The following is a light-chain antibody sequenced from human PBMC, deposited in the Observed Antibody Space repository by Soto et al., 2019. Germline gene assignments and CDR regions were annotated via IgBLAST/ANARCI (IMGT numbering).Light chain of an antibody. CDR3: GTWDSSLSAAV. J-gene: IGLJ3*02. CDR2: ENN. Sequence: QSVLTQPPSVSAAPGQKVTISCSGSSSNIGNNYVSWYQQLPGTAPKLLIYENNKRTSGIPDRFSGSKSGTSATLGIIGLQTGDEADYYCGTWDSSLSAAVFGGGTKVTVL. V-gene: IGLV1-51*02. CDR1: SSNIGNNY.